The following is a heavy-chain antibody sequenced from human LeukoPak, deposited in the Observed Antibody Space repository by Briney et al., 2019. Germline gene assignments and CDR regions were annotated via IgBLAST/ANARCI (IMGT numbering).Heavy chain of an antibody. V-gene: IGHV3-53*01. J-gene: IGHJ1*01. Sequence: GGCLRLSCAASGSGLTVSSNYMSWVRQAPGKGLEWVSIIYTGGSTYYADSVKGLFTISRDNSKNTLYLHMNSLRAEDTAVYYCASSRFWSGFTVNYWGQGTLVTVSS. CDR2: IYTGGST. CDR1: GSGLTVSSNY. CDR3: ASSRFWSGFTVNY. D-gene: IGHD3-3*01.